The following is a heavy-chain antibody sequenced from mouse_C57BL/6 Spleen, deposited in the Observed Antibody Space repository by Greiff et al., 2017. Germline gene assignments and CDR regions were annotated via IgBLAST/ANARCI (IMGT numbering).Heavy chain of an antibody. CDR1: GYSITSGYY. D-gene: IGHD1-1*01. J-gene: IGHJ3*01. CDR3: AREGDYYRFAY. Sequence: EVQLQESGPGLVKPSQSLSLTCSVTGYSITSGYYWNWIRQFPGNKLEWMGYISYDGSNNYKPSLKNRISITRDTSKNQFFLTLNSVTTEDTATYYCAREGDYYRFAYWGQGTLVTVSA. V-gene: IGHV3-6*01. CDR2: ISYDGSN.